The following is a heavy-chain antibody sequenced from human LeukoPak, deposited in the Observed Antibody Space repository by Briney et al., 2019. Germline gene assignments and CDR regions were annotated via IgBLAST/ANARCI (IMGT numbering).Heavy chain of an antibody. Sequence: SETLSLTCTVSGGSISSSSYYWGWIRQPPGKGLEWIGSIYYSGSTYYNPSLKSRVTISVDTSKNQFSLKLSSVTAADTAVYYCARQVLWFGELFSYYYYMDVWGKGTTVTISS. CDR1: GGSISSSSYY. CDR3: ARQVLWFGELFSYYYYMDV. CDR2: IYYSGST. D-gene: IGHD3-10*01. V-gene: IGHV4-39*01. J-gene: IGHJ6*03.